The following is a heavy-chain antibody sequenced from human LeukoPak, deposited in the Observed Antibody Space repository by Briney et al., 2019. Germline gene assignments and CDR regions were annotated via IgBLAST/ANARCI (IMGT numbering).Heavy chain of an antibody. J-gene: IGHJ6*02. CDR2: ISWNSGSI. V-gene: IGHV3-9*01. CDR1: GFTFDDYA. Sequence: GGSLRLSCAASGFTFDDYAMHWVRHAPGKGLEGVSGISWNSGSIGYADSVKGRFTISRDNAKNSLYLQMNSLRAEDTALYYCAKSRYYYGMDVWGQGTTVTVSS. CDR3: AKSRYYYGMDV.